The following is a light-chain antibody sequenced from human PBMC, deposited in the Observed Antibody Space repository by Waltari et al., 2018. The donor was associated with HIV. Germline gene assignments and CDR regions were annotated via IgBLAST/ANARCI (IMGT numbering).Light chain of an antibody. CDR3: QVWDSSSDTYV. V-gene: IGLV3-21*04. Sequence: SYVLTQPPSVSVAPAQTARITCGGNTIGCKSVHWYQQKPGQAPVLVIYYDSDRPSGIPERFSGSNSGNTATLTISRVEAGDEVDYYCQVWDSSSDTYVFGTGTKVTVL. CDR1: TIGCKS. J-gene: IGLJ1*01. CDR2: YDS.